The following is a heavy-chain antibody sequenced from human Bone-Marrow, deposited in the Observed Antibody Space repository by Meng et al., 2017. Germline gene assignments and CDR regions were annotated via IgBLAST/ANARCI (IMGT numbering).Heavy chain of an antibody. Sequence: QLPLQESGPGLVKPYGTLSLTCTVSGGSIGASSFYWGWIRQAPGKGLEWIGTLHDSGSTYYNPSLKSRVTISADTSNSQFSLKLSSVTAADTAVYYCAREWGTLATAADDYWGQGTLVTVSS. CDR3: AREWGTLATAADDY. V-gene: IGHV4-39*07. D-gene: IGHD6-13*01. CDR1: GGSIGASSFY. J-gene: IGHJ4*02. CDR2: LHDSGST.